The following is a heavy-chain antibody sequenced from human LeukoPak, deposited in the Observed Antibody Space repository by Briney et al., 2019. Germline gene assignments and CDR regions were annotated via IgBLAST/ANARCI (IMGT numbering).Heavy chain of an antibody. D-gene: IGHD6-19*01. J-gene: IGHJ4*02. CDR2: INPNSGGT. CDR1: GYTFTGYY. V-gene: IGHV1-2*02. CDR3: ARGIYSSGWYDY. Sequence: ASVKVSCKASGYTFTGYYMHWVRQAPGQGLEWMGWINPNSGGTNYAQKFQGRVTMTRDTSTSTVYMELSSLRSEDTAVYYCARGIYSSGWYDYWGQGTLVTVSS.